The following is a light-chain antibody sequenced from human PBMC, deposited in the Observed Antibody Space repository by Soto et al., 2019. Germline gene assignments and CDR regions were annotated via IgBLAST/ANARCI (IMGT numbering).Light chain of an antibody. V-gene: IGKV3-11*01. J-gene: IGKJ2*01. CDR1: QSVSSY. CDR3: QQRSNWPPYT. Sequence: EIVLTQSPATLSLSPGERATLSCRASQSVSSYLAWYQQKPGQAPRLLIYDASNGATGIPARFSGSGSGTDFTLTISSPEPEDFAVYYCQQRSNWPPYTFGQGTKLEIK. CDR2: DAS.